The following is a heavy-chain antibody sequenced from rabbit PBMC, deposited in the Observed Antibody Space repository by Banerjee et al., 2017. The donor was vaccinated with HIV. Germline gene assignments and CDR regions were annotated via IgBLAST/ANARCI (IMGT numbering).Heavy chain of an antibody. CDR2: INSNTGNT. CDR1: GFTLSSYW. CDR3: ARDLTGVTGWNFGL. D-gene: IGHD7-1*01. V-gene: IGHV1S45*01. Sequence: QEQLEESGGGLVQPEGSLTLTCTASGFTLSSYWMWWVRQAPGKGLEWIACINSNTGNTVYASWAKGPFTISKTSSTTVTLQMTSLTAADTATYFCARDLTGVTGWNFGLWGPGTLVTDS. J-gene: IGHJ6*01.